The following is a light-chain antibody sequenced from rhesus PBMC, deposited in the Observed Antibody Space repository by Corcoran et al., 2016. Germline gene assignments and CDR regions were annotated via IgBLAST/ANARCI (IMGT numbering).Light chain of an antibody. Sequence: DIQMTQSPSSLSASVGDRVTITCRASQGISSWLAWYQQQPGKAPKLRIYKASSLPSGVPSRFSGSGSGTDYTFTISSLHPEDVATYYCQHGYGTPPYSFGQGTKVEIK. CDR1: QGISSW. CDR2: KAS. V-gene: IGKV1-21*01. CDR3: QHGYGTPPYS. J-gene: IGKJ2*01.